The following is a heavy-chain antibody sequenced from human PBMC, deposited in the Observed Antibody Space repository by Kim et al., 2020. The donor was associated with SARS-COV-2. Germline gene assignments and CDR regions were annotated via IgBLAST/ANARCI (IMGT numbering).Heavy chain of an antibody. CDR2: VFFRGNT. CDR1: GASISGSSDY. CDR3: ARDREVRAYSYGFLDS. D-gene: IGHD5-18*01. V-gene: IGHV4-39*07. J-gene: IGHJ5*01. Sequence: SETLSLICTLSGASISGSSDYWGWIRQPPGKGLEWIGSVFFRGNTYYNPSLKSRAIISVDTSKNQFSLTLSSVTAADTAVYFCARDREVRAYSYGFLDS.